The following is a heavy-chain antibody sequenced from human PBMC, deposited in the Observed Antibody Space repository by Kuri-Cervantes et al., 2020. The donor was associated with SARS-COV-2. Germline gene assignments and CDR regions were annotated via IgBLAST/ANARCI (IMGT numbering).Heavy chain of an antibody. Sequence: ASVKVSCKASGYTFTSYYMNWVRQAPGQGLEWMGIINPSGGSTRYAQKFQGRVIMTRDTSISTAFMELSSLRSEDTAVYYCVRNPIYTGWFDPWGQGTLVTVSS. D-gene: IGHD5-24*01. CDR3: VRNPIYTGWFDP. V-gene: IGHV1-46*01. CDR1: GYTFTSYY. CDR2: INPSGGST. J-gene: IGHJ5*02.